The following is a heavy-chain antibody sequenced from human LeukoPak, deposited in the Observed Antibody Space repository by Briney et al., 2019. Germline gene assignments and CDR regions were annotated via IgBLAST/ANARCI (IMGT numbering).Heavy chain of an antibody. V-gene: IGHV4-34*01. CDR1: GGSFSGYY. J-gene: IGHJ5*02. Sequence: SSETLSLTCAVYGGSFSGYYWSWIRQPPGKGLEWIGEINHSGSTNYNPSLKSRVTISVDTSKNQFSLKLSSVTAADTAVYYCARGTDYCSSTSCLNWFDPWGQGTLVTVSS. D-gene: IGHD2-2*01. CDR3: ARGTDYCSSTSCLNWFDP. CDR2: INHSGST.